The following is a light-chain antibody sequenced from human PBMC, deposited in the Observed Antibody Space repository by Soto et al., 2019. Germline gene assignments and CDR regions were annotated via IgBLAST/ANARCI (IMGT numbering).Light chain of an antibody. CDR3: QQYGSSPRT. CDR1: QSVSSSY. J-gene: IGKJ1*01. CDR2: GAS. V-gene: IGKV3-20*01. Sequence: EILLTQSPGTLSLSPGERATLSCRASQSVSSSYLAWYQQKPGQAPSLLIYGASSRATGIPDRFSGSGSGTGFTLTISRLEPEDFAVYYCQQYGSSPRTFGQGTKVEIK.